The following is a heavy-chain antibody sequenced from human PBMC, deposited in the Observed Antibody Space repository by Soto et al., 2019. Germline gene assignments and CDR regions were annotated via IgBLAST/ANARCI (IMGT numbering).Heavy chain of an antibody. D-gene: IGHD2-2*01. CDR3: ARGVPAAINPYYYYYYMDV. J-gene: IGHJ6*03. CDR2: IIPILGIA. Sequence: SGNVSCKASGGTFSSYTISWVRQAPGQGLEWMGRIIPILGIANYAQKFQGRVTITADKSTSTAYMELSSLRSEDTAVYYCARGVPAAINPYYYYYYMDVWGKGTSVTVSS. V-gene: IGHV1-69*02. CDR1: GGTFSSYT.